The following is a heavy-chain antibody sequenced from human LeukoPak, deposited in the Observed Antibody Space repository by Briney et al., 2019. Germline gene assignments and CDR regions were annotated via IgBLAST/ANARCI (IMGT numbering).Heavy chain of an antibody. CDR1: GDSISSSY. J-gene: IGHJ4*02. Sequence: SETLSLTCTVSGDSISSSYWSWIRQPPGRGLEWIGYIYYSGNTNYNPSLKSRVTISVDTSRNRFSLKLSSVTAADTAVYYCARHRNFFDYWGQGILVTVSS. V-gene: IGHV4-59*01. CDR3: ARHRNFFDY. CDR2: IYYSGNT. D-gene: IGHD2/OR15-2a*01.